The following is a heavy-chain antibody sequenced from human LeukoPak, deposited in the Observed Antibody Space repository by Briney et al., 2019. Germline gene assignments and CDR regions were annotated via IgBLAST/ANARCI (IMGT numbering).Heavy chain of an antibody. CDR2: INHSGST. J-gene: IGHJ5*02. CDR1: GGSFSGYY. V-gene: IGHV4-34*01. Sequence: SETLSLTCAVYGGSFSGYYWRWIRQPPGKGLEWIGEINHSGSTNYNPSLKSRVTISVDTSKNQFSLKLSSVTAADTAVYYCASGVPRRITIFGVVISNLNWFDPWGQGTLVTVSS. CDR3: ASGVPRRITIFGVVISNLNWFDP. D-gene: IGHD3-3*01.